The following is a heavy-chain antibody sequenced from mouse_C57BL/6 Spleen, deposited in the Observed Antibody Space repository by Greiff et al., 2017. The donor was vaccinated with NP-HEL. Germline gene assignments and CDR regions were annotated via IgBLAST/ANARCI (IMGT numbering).Heavy chain of an antibody. V-gene: IGHV5-4*01. CDR2: ISDGGSYT. Sequence: EVKVVESGGGLVKPGGSLKLSCAASGFTFSSYAMSWVRQTPEKRLEWVATISDGGSYTYYPDNVKGRFTISRDNAKNNLYLQMSHLKSEDTAMYYCAREDYGSSSVYYFDYWGQGTTLTVSS. CDR1: GFTFSSYA. D-gene: IGHD1-1*01. CDR3: AREDYGSSSVYYFDY. J-gene: IGHJ2*01.